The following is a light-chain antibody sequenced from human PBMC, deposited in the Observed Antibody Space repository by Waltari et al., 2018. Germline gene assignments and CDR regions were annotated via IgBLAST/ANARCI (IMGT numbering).Light chain of an antibody. CDR3: CSYAGSRIVV. V-gene: IGLV2-23*02. CDR1: SSDVGTYNL. Sequence: QSALTQPASVSGSPGQSITIPCTGTSSDVGTYNLVSWYQHHPGKVPKLNIYEVTKRPSGISNRFSGSKSGNTASLTISGLQAEDEGDYYCCSYAGSRIVVFGGGTKMTVL. J-gene: IGLJ2*01. CDR2: EVT.